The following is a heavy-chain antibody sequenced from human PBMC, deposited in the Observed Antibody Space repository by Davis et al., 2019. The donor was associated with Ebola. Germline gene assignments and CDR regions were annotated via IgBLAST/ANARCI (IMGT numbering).Heavy chain of an antibody. J-gene: IGHJ5*02. CDR1: GPFRGFY. V-gene: IGHV4-34*01. CDR2: INHSGST. Sequence: SETLSLTCAVSGPFRGFYWSWIRQPPGKGLEWIGEINHSGSTNYNPSLKSRVTISVDTSKNQFSLKLSSVTAADTAVYYCARGRWFDPWGQGTLVTVSS. CDR3: ARGRWFDP.